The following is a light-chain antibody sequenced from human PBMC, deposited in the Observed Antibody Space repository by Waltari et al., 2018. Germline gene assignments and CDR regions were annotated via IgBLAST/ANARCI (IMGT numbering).Light chain of an antibody. Sequence: SFQLTQTPSVSVSPGETASISCPGETWGAKYVSGYQHKPGPSPVLLIYQDNMRPSGIPERFSGSNSGNTATLTISGTQAMDEADYYCQAWHTSTFVLFGGGTKLTVL. CDR1: TWGAKY. CDR3: QAWHTSTFVL. V-gene: IGLV3-1*01. J-gene: IGLJ2*01. CDR2: QDN.